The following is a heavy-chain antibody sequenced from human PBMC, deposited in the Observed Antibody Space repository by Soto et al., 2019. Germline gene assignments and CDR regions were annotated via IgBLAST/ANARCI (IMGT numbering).Heavy chain of an antibody. V-gene: IGHV4-31*03. CDR1: GGSISSGGYY. CDR2: IYYSGST. J-gene: IGHJ4*02. CDR3: ARAAGIKAATVTTGDFDY. Sequence: QVQLQESGPGLVKPSQTLSLTCTVSGGSISSGGYYWSWIRQHPGKGLEWIGYIYYSGSTYYNPSLKSRVTISVDTSKNQFSLKLSSVTAADTAVYYCARAAGIKAATVTTGDFDYWGQGTLASVSS. D-gene: IGHD4-17*01.